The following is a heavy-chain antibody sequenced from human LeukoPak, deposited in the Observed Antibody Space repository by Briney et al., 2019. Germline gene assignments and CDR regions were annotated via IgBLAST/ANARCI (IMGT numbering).Heavy chain of an antibody. Sequence: ASVKVSCKASGYTFTAYTLHWVRLAPGQGLEWMGWINPNSGGTKYAQKFQGRVTMTRDTSISTAYMELSRLRSDDTAVYYCARVPVSGPGARFDYWGQGTLVTVSS. CDR2: INPNSGGT. CDR1: GYTFTAYT. V-gene: IGHV1-2*02. D-gene: IGHD4-11*01. J-gene: IGHJ4*02. CDR3: ARVPVSGPGARFDY.